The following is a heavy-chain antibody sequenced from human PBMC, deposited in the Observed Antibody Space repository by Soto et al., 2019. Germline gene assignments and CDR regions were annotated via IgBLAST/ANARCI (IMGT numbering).Heavy chain of an antibody. CDR1: GFTFSSYG. D-gene: IGHD3-10*01. V-gene: IGHV3-30*18. CDR3: AKDGIDYGSGVNWFDP. J-gene: IGHJ5*02. CDR2: ISYDGSNK. Sequence: QVQLVESGGGVVQPGRSLRLSCAASGFTFSSYGMHWVRQAPGKGLEWVAVISYDGSNKYYADSVKGRFTISRDNSKNTLYLQMNCLRAEDTAVYYCAKDGIDYGSGVNWFDPWGRGTLVTVSS.